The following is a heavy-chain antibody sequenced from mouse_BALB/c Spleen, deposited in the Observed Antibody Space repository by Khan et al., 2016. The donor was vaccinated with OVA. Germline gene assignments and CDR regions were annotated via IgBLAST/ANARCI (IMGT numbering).Heavy chain of an antibody. Sequence: EVKLLESGPGLVKPSQSLSLTCTVTGYSITSNYAWNWIRQFPGNKLEWMGYISCSGSTSYNPSLKSRISITRDTSKNQFFLQLSSVTTEDTATYYCARGNYYGYAMDYWGQGTSVTVSS. CDR3: ARGNYYGYAMDY. CDR1: GYSITSNYA. J-gene: IGHJ4*01. D-gene: IGHD1-1*01. V-gene: IGHV3-2*02. CDR2: ISCSGST.